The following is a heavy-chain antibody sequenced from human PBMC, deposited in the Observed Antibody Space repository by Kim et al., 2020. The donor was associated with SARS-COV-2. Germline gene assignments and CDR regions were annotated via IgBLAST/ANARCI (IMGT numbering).Heavy chain of an antibody. V-gene: IGHV4-59*01. D-gene: IGHD3-9*01. Sequence: SLKSRVTISVDTSKNQFSLKLSSVTAADTAVYYCATSSSYFDWLSYAFDIWGQGTMVTVSS. J-gene: IGHJ3*02. CDR3: ATSSSYFDWLSYAFDI.